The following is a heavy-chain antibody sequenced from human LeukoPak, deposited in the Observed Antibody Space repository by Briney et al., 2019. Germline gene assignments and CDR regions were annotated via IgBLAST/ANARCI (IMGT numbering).Heavy chain of an antibody. J-gene: IGHJ4*02. D-gene: IGHD3-10*01. CDR1: GSTFSSYA. CDR3: AKRQRGYYYGSGSSDY. Sequence: GGSLRLSCAASGSTFSSYAMSWVRQAPGKGLEWVSAISGSGGSTYYADSVKGRFTISRDNSKNTLYLQMNSLRAEDTAVYYCAKRQRGYYYGSGSSDYWGQGTLVTVSS. CDR2: ISGSGGST. V-gene: IGHV3-23*01.